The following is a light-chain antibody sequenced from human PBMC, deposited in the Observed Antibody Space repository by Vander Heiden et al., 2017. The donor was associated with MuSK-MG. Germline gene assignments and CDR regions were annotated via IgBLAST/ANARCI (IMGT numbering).Light chain of an antibody. J-gene: IGKJ3*01. Sequence: EIVLTQSPATLSLSPGERATLSCRASQSVSSQAPRLLIYDASNRATGIPARFSGSGSGTDFTLTISSLEPEDFAVYYCQQRSNWLFTFGHGTKVDIK. V-gene: IGKV3-11*01. CDR2: DAS. CDR1: QSVSS. CDR3: QQRSNWLFT.